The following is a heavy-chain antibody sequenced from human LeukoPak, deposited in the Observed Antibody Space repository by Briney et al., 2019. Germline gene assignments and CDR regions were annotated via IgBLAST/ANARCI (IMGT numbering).Heavy chain of an antibody. J-gene: IGHJ6*02. D-gene: IGHD6-13*01. Sequence: APVKVSCKASGYTFTSYYMHWVRQAPGQGLEWMGIINPSGGSTSYAQKFQGRVTMTRDTSTSTVYMELSSLRSEDTAVYYCARDLGIAAALDYGMDVWGQGTTVTVSS. CDR1: GYTFTSYY. V-gene: IGHV1-46*01. CDR2: INPSGGST. CDR3: ARDLGIAAALDYGMDV.